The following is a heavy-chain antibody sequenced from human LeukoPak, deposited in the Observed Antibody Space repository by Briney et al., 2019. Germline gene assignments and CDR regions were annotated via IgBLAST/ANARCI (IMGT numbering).Heavy chain of an antibody. CDR2: IFTHGST. CDR1: GGSISSYY. D-gene: IGHD2-2*01. Sequence: SETLSLTCTVSGGSISSYYWSWIRQPPGKGLEWIGRIFTHGSTDYNPSLKSRVTISVDTSKNQFSLKLSSVTAADTAVYYCARDRGTYCSRTSFHDLAFVIWGERTMVTVSS. CDR3: ARDRGTYCSRTSFHDLAFVI. J-gene: IGHJ3*02. V-gene: IGHV4-4*07.